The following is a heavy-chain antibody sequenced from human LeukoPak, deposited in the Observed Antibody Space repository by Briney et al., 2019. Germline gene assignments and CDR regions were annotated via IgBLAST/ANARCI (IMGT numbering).Heavy chain of an antibody. J-gene: IGHJ3*02. CDR1: GFTFSSYA. CDR3: AEDLARGGYSFGGVIVSDAFDI. V-gene: IGHV3-23*01. Sequence: GGSLRLSCAASGFTFSSYAMSWVRQAPGKRLEWVSAISGSGGSTYYADSVKGRFTISRDNSKNTLYLQMNSLRAEDTAVYYCAEDLARGGYSFGGVIVSDAFDIWGQGTMVTVSS. D-gene: IGHD3-16*02. CDR2: ISGSGGST.